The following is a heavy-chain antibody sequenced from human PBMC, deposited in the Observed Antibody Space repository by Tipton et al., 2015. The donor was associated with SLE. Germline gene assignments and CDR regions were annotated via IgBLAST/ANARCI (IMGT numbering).Heavy chain of an antibody. Sequence: QLVQSGAEVKKPGSSVKVSCKASGGTFSSYTISWVRQAPGQGLEWMGRIIPILGIANYAQKFQGRVTITADKSTSTAYMELSSLRSEDTAVYYCARQGLSGSVDYWGQGTLVTVSS. J-gene: IGHJ4*02. CDR1: GGTFSSYT. V-gene: IGHV1-69*09. CDR3: ARQGLSGSVDY. CDR2: IIPILGIA. D-gene: IGHD3-10*01.